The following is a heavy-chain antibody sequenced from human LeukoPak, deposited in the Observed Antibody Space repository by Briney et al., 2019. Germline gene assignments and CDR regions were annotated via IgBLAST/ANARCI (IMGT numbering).Heavy chain of an antibody. CDR1: GYTFTSYY. CDR3: ARDHGVAVAGTWGY. J-gene: IGHJ4*02. D-gene: IGHD6-19*01. Sequence: ASVKVSCKASGYTFTSYYMHWVRQAPGQGLEWMGIINSSGGTTTYAQKFQGRVTMTRDTSTSTAYMELRSLRSGDTAVYYCARDHGVAVAGTWGYWGQGTQVTVSS. CDR2: INSSGGTT. V-gene: IGHV1-46*01.